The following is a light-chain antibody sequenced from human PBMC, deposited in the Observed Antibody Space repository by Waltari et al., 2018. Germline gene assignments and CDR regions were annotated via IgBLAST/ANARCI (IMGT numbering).Light chain of an antibody. V-gene: IGLV3-19*01. CDR2: GKN. CDR1: SLRSYY. Sequence: SSELTQDPAVSVALGQTVRITCQGGSLRSYYASWYQQNPGQAPVLVLYGKNNRPSGIPDRFSGSSSGNTASLTITGAQAEDEADYYCNSRDSSGNHLVFGGGTRLTVL. J-gene: IGLJ3*02. CDR3: NSRDSSGNHLV.